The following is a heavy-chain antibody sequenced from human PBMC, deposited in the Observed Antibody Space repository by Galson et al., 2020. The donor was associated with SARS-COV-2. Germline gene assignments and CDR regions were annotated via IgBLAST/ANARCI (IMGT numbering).Heavy chain of an antibody. V-gene: IGHV3-30-3*01. CDR3: ARGPGHYFDY. D-gene: IGHD7-27*01. J-gene: IGHJ4*02. Sequence: GFHKPLCAAPGIHLSSLSKHWVPPAPSKGLGGVGGISYDWSNKYHADSVKGRFTIPRDNSKNTLYLQMNSLRAEDTAVYYCARGPGHYFDYWGQGTLVTVSS. CDR2: ISYDWSNK. CDR1: GIHLSSLS.